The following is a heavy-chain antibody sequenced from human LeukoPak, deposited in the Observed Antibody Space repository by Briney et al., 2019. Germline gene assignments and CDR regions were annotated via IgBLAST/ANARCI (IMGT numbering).Heavy chain of an antibody. CDR2: IIPIFGTA. J-gene: IGHJ6*03. V-gene: IGHV1-69*01. D-gene: IGHD3-10*01. CDR1: GGTFSSYA. Sequence: SVKVSCKASGGTFSSYAISWVRQAPGQGLEWMGGIIPIFGTANYAQKFQGRVTITADESTSTAYMELSSLRSEDTAVYYCARAERYYGSGSAGYYYYYMDVWGKGTTVTISS. CDR3: ARAERYYGSGSAGYYYYYMDV.